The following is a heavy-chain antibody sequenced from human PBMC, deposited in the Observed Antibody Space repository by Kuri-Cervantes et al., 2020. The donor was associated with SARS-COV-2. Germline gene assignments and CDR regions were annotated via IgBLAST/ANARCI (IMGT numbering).Heavy chain of an antibody. V-gene: IGHV3-73*01. J-gene: IGHJ4*02. Sequence: GESLKISCAASGFTFSVSAMHWVRQASGKGLEWVGRVTSKAISKADTYATAYAASVKGRFTISRDDSKNTAYLQMNSLKTEDTAVYYCTRRIQGRTFDYWGQGTLVTFSS. CDR3: TRRIQGRTFDY. CDR2: VTSKAISKADTYAT. CDR1: GFTFSVSA.